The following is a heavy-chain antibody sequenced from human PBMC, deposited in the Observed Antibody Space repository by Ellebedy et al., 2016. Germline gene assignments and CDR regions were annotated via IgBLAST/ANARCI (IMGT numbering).Heavy chain of an antibody. V-gene: IGHV3-7*01. CDR2: IKEDGSEK. J-gene: IGHJ4*02. CDR1: GFSLSTFT. Sequence: GGSLRLXXSASGFSLSTFTVQWVRQAPGKGLEWVADIKEDGSEKYYVDSVKGRFTISRDNAENSLYLQMNSLRAEDTAVYYCARAGGYNRNYRDYWGQGTLVTVSS. D-gene: IGHD1-7*01. CDR3: ARAGGYNRNYRDY.